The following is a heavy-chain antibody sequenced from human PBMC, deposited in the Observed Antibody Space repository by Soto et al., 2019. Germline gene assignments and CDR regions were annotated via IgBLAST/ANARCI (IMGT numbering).Heavy chain of an antibody. V-gene: IGHV3-30-3*01. CDR3: ARESRRAVAGRDY. Sequence: QVQLVESGGGVVQPGRSLRLSCAASGFTFSSYAMHWVRQAPGKGLEWVAVISYDGSNKYYADSVKGRFTISRDNSKNTLYLQMNSLRAEDTAVYYCARESRRAVAGRDYWGQGTLVTVSS. D-gene: IGHD6-19*01. CDR2: ISYDGSNK. J-gene: IGHJ4*02. CDR1: GFTFSSYA.